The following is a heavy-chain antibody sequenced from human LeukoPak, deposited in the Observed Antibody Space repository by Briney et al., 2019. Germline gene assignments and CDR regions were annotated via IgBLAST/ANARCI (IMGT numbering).Heavy chain of an antibody. D-gene: IGHD4-17*01. CDR3: VRVVMTMVTTTESNWFDP. CDR2: IYYSGST. V-gene: IGHV4-59*12. J-gene: IGHJ5*02. CDR1: GGSISSDY. Sequence: SETLSLTCTVSGGSISSDYWSWMRQPPGKGLEWIGYIYYSGSTNYNPSLKSRVTISIDTSKNQFSLNLSSVTAADTAVYYCVRVVMTMVTTTESNWFDPWGKGTLVTVSS.